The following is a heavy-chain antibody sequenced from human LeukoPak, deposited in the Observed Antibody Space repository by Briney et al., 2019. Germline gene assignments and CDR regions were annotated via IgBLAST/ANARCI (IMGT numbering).Heavy chain of an antibody. V-gene: IGHV1-18*01. CDR1: GYTFTSYG. J-gene: IGHJ4*02. Sequence: GASVKVSCKASGYTFTSYGISWVRQAPGQGLEWMEWISAYNGNTSYAQKLQGRVTMTTDTSTSTAYMELRSLRSDDTAVYHCARVKGKYYFDYWGQGTLVTVSS. CDR3: ARVKGKYYFDY. CDR2: ISAYNGNT.